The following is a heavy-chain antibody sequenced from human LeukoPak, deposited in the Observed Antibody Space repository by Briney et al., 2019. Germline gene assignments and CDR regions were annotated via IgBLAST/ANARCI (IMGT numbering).Heavy chain of an antibody. Sequence: PGGSLRLSCAASGFNFSSYIMNSVRQAPGKGLEWISSISSSSSYIYYADSVKGRFTISRDNAKNSLYLQMNSLRAEDTAVYYVSSAVYGANYNYYYIDVRGKGTTVTVSS. CDR2: ISSSSSYI. CDR1: GFNFSSYI. V-gene: IGHV3-21*01. J-gene: IGHJ6*03. D-gene: IGHD4-17*01. CDR3: SSAVYGANYNYYYIDV.